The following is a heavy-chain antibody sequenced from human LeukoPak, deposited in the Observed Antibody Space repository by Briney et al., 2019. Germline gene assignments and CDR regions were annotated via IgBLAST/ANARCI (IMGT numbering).Heavy chain of an antibody. Sequence: GASVKVSCKASGYTFTSYDINWVRQATGQGLEWMGWMNPNSGNTGYAQKFQGRVTITRNTSISTAYMELSSLRSEDTAVYYCARELGYCSGGSCYSGDYYYYYMDVWGKGTTVTVSS. CDR3: ARELGYCSGGSCYSGDYYYYYMDV. J-gene: IGHJ6*03. CDR1: GYTFTSYD. V-gene: IGHV1-8*03. D-gene: IGHD2-15*01. CDR2: MNPNSGNT.